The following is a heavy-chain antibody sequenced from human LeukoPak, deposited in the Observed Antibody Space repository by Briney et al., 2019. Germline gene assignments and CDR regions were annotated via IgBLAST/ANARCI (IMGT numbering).Heavy chain of an antibody. CDR1: GFTFSGSA. CDR2: VRSKANSYAT. Sequence: GGSLRLSCAASGFTFSGSAMHWVRQASGKGLERVGRVRSKANSYATAYAASVKGRLTISRDDSKNTAYLQMNSLKTEDTAVYYCTRTYSGTYYDYWGQGTLVTVSS. D-gene: IGHD1-26*01. V-gene: IGHV3-73*01. CDR3: TRTYSGTYYDY. J-gene: IGHJ4*02.